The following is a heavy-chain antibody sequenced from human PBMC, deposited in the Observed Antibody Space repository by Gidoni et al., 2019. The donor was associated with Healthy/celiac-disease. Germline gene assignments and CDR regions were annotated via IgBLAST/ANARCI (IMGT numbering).Heavy chain of an antibody. V-gene: IGHV3-9*01. J-gene: IGHJ6*02. D-gene: IGHD3-3*01. CDR3: AKDRAGSPTYYDFWSGYYIRGGGPQSFGRETPGMDV. CDR2: ISWNSGSI. Sequence: GISWNSGSIGYADSVKGRFTISRDNAKNSLYLQMNSLRAEDTALYYCAKDRAGSPTYYDFWSGYYIRGGGPQSFGRETPGMDVWGQGTTVTVSS.